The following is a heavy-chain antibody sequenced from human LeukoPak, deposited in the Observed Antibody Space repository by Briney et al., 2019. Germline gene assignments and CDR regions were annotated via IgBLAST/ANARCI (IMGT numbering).Heavy chain of an antibody. D-gene: IGHD5-18*01. V-gene: IGHV1-24*01. Sequence: ASVKVSCKVSGYTLTELSMHWVRQAPGKGLECMGGFDPEDGETIYAQKFQGRVTLTEDTSTDTAYMELSSLRSEDTAVYYCATDTRGGYMFSDVDTAMVTGYWGQGTLVTVSS. CDR3: ATDTRGGYMFSDVDTAMVTGY. CDR2: FDPEDGET. J-gene: IGHJ4*02. CDR1: GYTLTELS.